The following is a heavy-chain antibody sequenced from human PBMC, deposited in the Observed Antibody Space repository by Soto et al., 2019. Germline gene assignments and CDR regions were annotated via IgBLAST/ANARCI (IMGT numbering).Heavy chain of an antibody. V-gene: IGHV3-7*05. CDR2: MNQNGSEK. D-gene: IGHD3-10*01. J-gene: IGHJ4*02. CDR1: GFTFNTSW. Sequence: EVQLVESGGGLVQPGGSLRLSCAASGFTFNTSWMSWVRRAPGKGLEWVAHMNQNGSEKYYVDSVKGRFTISGDDAKNSLYLQMNSLGAEDTAVYYCVSWAGSSYWGQGTLVTVSS. CDR3: VSWAGSSY.